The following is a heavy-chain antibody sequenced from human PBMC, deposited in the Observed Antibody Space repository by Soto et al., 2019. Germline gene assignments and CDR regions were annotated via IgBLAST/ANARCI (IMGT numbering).Heavy chain of an antibody. CDR3: ARQATSPGEVTRHYFDY. Sequence: PSETLSLTCTVSGGSISSSSYYWGWIRQPPGKGLEWIGSIYYSGSTSYNPSLKSRVTISVDASKNQFSLKLSSVTAADTAVYYCARQATSPGEVTRHYFDYWGQGTLVTVSS. D-gene: IGHD3-3*01. CDR1: GGSISSSSYY. CDR2: IYYSGST. V-gene: IGHV4-39*01. J-gene: IGHJ4*02.